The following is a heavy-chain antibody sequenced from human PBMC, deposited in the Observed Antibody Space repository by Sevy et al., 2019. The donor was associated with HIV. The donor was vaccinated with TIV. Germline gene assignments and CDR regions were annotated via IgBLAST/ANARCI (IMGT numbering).Heavy chain of an antibody. Sequence: ASVKVSCKVSGYTLTKLSMHWVRQAPGKGLEWMGGFDPEDGETIYAQKFQGRVTMTEDTSTDTAYMELSSLRSEDTAVYYCARPRANYVDHYFFYAMDVWGQGTTVTVSS. CDR1: GYTLTKLS. CDR3: ARPRANYVDHYFFYAMDV. D-gene: IGHD4-17*01. J-gene: IGHJ6*02. CDR2: FDPEDGET. V-gene: IGHV1-24*01.